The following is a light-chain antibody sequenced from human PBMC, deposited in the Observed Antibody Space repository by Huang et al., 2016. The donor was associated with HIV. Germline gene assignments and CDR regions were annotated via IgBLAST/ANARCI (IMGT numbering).Light chain of an antibody. CDR2: DAS. V-gene: IGKV3-11*01. CDR1: QNIGTY. Sequence: EIVLTQSPVTLSLSPGKRATFSCRASQNIGTYLAWYQHKPGQAPRLLVYDASIRATDIPARCSGSGSGTDFTLTINSLDPEDFAVYYCQQRSNWPLTFGGGTKLEIK. CDR3: QQRSNWPLT. J-gene: IGKJ4*01.